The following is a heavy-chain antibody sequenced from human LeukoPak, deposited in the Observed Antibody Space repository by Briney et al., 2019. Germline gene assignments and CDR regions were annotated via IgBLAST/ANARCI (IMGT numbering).Heavy chain of an antibody. V-gene: IGHV4-59*08. Sequence: SETLSLTCTVSGGSINSYHWSWIRQPPGKGLEWIGYIYYSGSTNYNPSLKSRLTISVDTSKNQFSLKLSSVTAADTAVYYCARHKGVYCSSTSCYFSDAFDIWGQGTMVTVSS. CDR2: IYYSGST. D-gene: IGHD2-2*01. CDR1: GGSINSYH. CDR3: ARHKGVYCSSTSCYFSDAFDI. J-gene: IGHJ3*02.